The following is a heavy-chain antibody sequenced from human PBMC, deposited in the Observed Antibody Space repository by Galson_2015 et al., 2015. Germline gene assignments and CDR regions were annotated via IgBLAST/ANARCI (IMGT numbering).Heavy chain of an antibody. CDR2: ISSSSSYI. Sequence: SLRLSCAASGFTFSSYSMNWVRQAPGKGLEWVSSISSSSSYIYYADSVKGRFTISRDNAKNSLYLQMNSLRAEDTAVYYCAREGTYCGGDCYSSLDVWGQGTTVTVSS. J-gene: IGHJ6*02. CDR3: AREGTYCGGDCYSSLDV. V-gene: IGHV3-21*01. D-gene: IGHD2-21*02. CDR1: GFTFSSYS.